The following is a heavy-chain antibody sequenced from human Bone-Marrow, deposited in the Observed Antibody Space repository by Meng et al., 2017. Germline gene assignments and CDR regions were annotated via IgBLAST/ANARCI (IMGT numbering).Heavy chain of an antibody. J-gene: IGHJ4*02. V-gene: IGHV1-46*01. CDR2: INPSGGST. Sequence: ASVKVSCKASGYTFTSYYMHWVRQAPGQGLEWMGIINPSGGSTSYAQKFQGRVTMTRDTSTSTVYMELSSLRSEDTAVYYCAREHLMKRDGHNFDYWGQGTLVTVSS. CDR3: AREHLMKRDGHNFDY. D-gene: IGHD5-24*01. CDR1: GYTFTSYY.